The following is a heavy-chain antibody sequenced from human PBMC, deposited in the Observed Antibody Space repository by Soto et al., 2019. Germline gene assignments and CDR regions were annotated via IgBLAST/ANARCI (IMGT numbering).Heavy chain of an antibody. Sequence: ASVKVSCKASGYTFTNYGITWVRQAPGQGLEWMGRVSANNRKANYAQKFQGRVTITADKSTSTAYMELSSLRSDDTAVYYCARGVKNYDILTGYYKPYYYYYGMDVWGQGTTVTVSS. J-gene: IGHJ6*02. D-gene: IGHD3-9*01. CDR2: VSANNRKA. CDR1: GYTFTNYG. CDR3: ARGVKNYDILTGYYKPYYYYYGMDV. V-gene: IGHV1-18*04.